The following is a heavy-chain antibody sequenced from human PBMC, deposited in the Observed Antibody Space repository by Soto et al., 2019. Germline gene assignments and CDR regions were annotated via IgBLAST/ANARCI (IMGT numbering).Heavy chain of an antibody. D-gene: IGHD4-4*01. J-gene: IGHJ4*02. CDR1: GGSINSYY. Sequence: SETLSLTCTVSGGSINSYYWSWIRQPPGKGLEWIGYIYYSGSTNYNPSLKSRVTISVATSKNQFSLKLSSVTAADTAVYYCARDATPYSNYGRYFDYWGQGTLVTVSS. CDR2: IYYSGST. CDR3: ARDATPYSNYGRYFDY. V-gene: IGHV4-59*01.